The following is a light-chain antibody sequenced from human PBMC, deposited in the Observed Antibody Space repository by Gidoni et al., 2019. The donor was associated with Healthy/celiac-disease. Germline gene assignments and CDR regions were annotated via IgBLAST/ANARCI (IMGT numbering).Light chain of an antibody. CDR2: DVG. CDR3: SSYTSSSTLGVV. V-gene: IGLV2-14*03. J-gene: IGLJ2*01. CDR1: SSDVGGYNY. Sequence: QSALTQPASVSGSPGQSLTISCTGTSSDVGGYNYVSWYQQHPGQAPKLMIYDVGNRPSGVSNRFSGSKSGSTASLTISGLQAEDEAYYYCSSYTSSSTLGVVFGGGTKLTVL.